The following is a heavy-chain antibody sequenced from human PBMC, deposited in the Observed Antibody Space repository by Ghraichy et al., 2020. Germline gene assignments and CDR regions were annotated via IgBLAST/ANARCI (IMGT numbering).Heavy chain of an antibody. CDR2: ISYDGSNK. CDR1: AYTCTSVT. D-gene: IGHD2-2*01. Sequence: GGSLRLTDTGRAYTCTSVTILGVGWGPLQGLERVAVISYDGSNKYYADSVKGRFTISRDNSKNTLYLQMNSLRAEDTAVYYCAKDRGSILVVPDAMPDYWGQGTLVTVSS. CDR3: AKDRGSILVVPDAMPDY. V-gene: IGHV3-30*18. J-gene: IGHJ4*02.